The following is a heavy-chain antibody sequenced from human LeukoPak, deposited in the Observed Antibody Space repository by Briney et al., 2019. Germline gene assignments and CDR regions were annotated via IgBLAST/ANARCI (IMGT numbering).Heavy chain of an antibody. CDR3: ARMATTRHSYYYYMDV. J-gene: IGHJ6*03. Sequence: SETLSLTCSVSGGSIISYYWSWIRQPPGKGLEWIGYIYYTGSTNSNPSLKSRVTISVDTSKNQFSLRLTSVTAADTAVYFCARMATTRHSYYYYMDVWGTGTTVTVSS. CDR2: IYYTGST. CDR1: GGSIISYY. D-gene: IGHD5-24*01. V-gene: IGHV4-59*01.